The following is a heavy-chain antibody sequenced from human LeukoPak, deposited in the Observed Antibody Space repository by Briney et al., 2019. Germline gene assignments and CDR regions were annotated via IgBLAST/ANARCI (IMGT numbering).Heavy chain of an antibody. CDR2: ISSSSSTI. CDR1: GFTFSSYS. J-gene: IGHJ4*02. V-gene: IGHV3-48*04. D-gene: IGHD3-22*01. Sequence: PGGSLRLSCAASGFTFSSYSMNWVRQAPGKGLEWVSYISSSSSTIYYADSVKGRFTISRDNAKNSLYLQMNSLRAEDTAVYYRARANLSGYMYRPFDYWGQGTLVTVSS. CDR3: ARANLSGYMYRPFDY.